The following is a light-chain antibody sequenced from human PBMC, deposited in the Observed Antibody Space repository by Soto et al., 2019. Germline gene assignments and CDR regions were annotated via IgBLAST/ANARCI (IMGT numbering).Light chain of an antibody. CDR3: SAWDDSLNGRL. CDR1: NSNIGSSA. J-gene: IGLJ2*01. V-gene: IGLV1-44*01. CDR2: SDN. Sequence: QSVLTQPPSASGTPGQRVSISCSGSNSNIGSSAVNWYMQLPGTAPKLLIYSDNQRPSGVPDRFSGSKSGSSASLAISGLQPEDEADYYCSAWDDSLNGRLFGGGTKVTVV.